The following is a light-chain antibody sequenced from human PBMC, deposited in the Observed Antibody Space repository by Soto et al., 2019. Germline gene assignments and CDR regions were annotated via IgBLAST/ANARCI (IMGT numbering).Light chain of an antibody. J-gene: IGKJ5*01. V-gene: IGKV3-15*01. CDR3: QQYNYWPIT. Sequence: EVVMTQSPATLSVSPVERVTLSGMSSQSVADNLAWFQQKPGQGPRLLIYGASTRATGIPARFSGSGSETDFTLTVSSLRSEDSAVYYCQQYNYWPITFGQGTRLEIK. CDR2: GAS. CDR1: QSVADN.